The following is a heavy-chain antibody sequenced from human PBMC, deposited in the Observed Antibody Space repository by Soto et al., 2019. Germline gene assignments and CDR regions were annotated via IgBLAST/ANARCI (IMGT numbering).Heavy chain of an antibody. J-gene: IGHJ4*02. D-gene: IGHD4-17*01. Sequence: PSETLSLTCNVSGGSVSDYYWSWIRQAPGKGLEWIGYIHYRGVINYNPSLKSRVTMSVDPSKNQFSLNLRSVTTADTAVYFCAREPAGDYGQWGQGPLGAVSS. CDR2: IHYRGVI. CDR1: GGSVSDYY. CDR3: AREPAGDYGQ. V-gene: IGHV4-59*02.